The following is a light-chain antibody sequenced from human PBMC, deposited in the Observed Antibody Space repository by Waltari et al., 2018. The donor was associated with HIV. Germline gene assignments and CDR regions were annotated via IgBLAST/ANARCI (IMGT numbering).Light chain of an antibody. CDR1: QSLLHSSGYNF. J-gene: IGKJ4*01. CDR3: MQGLQIPLT. V-gene: IGKV2-28*01. CDR2: LAY. Sequence: IAMTQLPLPLSDTTGEPASISCQSNQSLLHSSGYNFLDWYMQKPGQSPQVLMYLAYTRASGVPARFSGSGSATDFTLKISRVEAEDVGFYYCMQGLQIPLTFCGGTKVEIK.